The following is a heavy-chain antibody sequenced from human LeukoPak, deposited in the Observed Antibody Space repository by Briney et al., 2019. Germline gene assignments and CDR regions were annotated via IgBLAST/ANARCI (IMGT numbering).Heavy chain of an antibody. CDR2: ISAYNGNT. CDR1: GYTFTSYG. CDR3: ARPRYDILTGYYSQFDY. J-gene: IGHJ4*02. D-gene: IGHD3-9*01. Sequence: ASVKVSCKASGYTFTSYGISWVRQAPGQGLEWMGWISAYNGNTNYAQKFQGRVTITADKSTSTAYMELSSLRSEDTAVYYCARPRYDILTGYYSQFDYWGQGTLVTVSS. V-gene: IGHV1-18*01.